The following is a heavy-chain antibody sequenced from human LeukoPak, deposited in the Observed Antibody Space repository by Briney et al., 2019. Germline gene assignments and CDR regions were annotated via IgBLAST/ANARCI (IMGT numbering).Heavy chain of an antibody. V-gene: IGHV6-1*01. CDR1: GDSVSSNTAA. J-gene: IGHJ4*02. D-gene: IGHD3-10*01. CDR2: TYYRSKWYN. CDR3: ARNRDGSANSFYY. Sequence: SQTLSLTCAISGDSVSSNTAAWHWIRQSPSRGPEWLGRTYYRSKWYNDYAVSVKSRITINPDTSKNQFSLQLNSVTPEDTAVYYCARNRDGSANSFYYWGQGTLVTVSS.